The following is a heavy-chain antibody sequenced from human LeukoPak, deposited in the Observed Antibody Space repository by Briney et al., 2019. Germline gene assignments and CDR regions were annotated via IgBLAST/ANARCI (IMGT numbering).Heavy chain of an antibody. CDR1: GFTFSSYW. CDR2: IKHDGSEK. J-gene: IGHJ5*02. Sequence: GGSLRLSCAASGFTFSSYWMSWVRQAPGKGLEWVANIKHDGSEKYYVDSVKGRFTISRDNAKNSLYLQMNSLRAGDTAVYYCARGAQTVAATDNWFDPWGQGTLVTVSS. D-gene: IGHD6-13*01. V-gene: IGHV3-7*01. CDR3: ARGAQTVAATDNWFDP.